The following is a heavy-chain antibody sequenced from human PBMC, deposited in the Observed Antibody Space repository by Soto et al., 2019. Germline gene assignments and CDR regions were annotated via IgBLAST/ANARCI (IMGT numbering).Heavy chain of an antibody. CDR1: GGSISSYY. J-gene: IGHJ4*02. Sequence: PSETLSLTCTVSGGSISSYYWSWIRQPPGKGLEWIGYIYYSGSTNYNPSLKSRVTISVDTSKNQFSLKLSSVTAADTAVYYCARSIAARRFDYWGQGXLVTVSS. D-gene: IGHD6-6*01. V-gene: IGHV4-59*01. CDR3: ARSIAARRFDY. CDR2: IYYSGST.